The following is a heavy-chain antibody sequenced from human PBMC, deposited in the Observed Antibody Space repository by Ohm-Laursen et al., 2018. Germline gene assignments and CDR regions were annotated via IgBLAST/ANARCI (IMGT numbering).Heavy chain of an antibody. CDR2: IHYSGNT. CDR3: ARDVTTGMDV. CDR1: GGSISPHY. V-gene: IGHV4-59*11. Sequence: SDTLSLTCTVSGGSISPHYWSWIRQPPGKGLEYISWIHYSGNTNYNPSLRSRVTISVDTSKNQISLSLSSVTAADTAVYYCARDVTTGMDVWGQGTTVTVSS. J-gene: IGHJ6*02. D-gene: IGHD4-11*01.